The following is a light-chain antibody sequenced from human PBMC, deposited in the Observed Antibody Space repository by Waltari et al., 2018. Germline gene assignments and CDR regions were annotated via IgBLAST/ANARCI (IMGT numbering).Light chain of an antibody. CDR3: SSYTSGSSPRV. CDR2: YDG. Sequence: SYELTQPPSVSVAPGQTASVTCGANNIRHHRVHCYQQRPCQAPVLVMHYDGDRPSGIPGRFSGSNSGNTATLTTSWLQAEDEADSYCSSYTSGSSPRVFGTGTKVTVL. CDR1: NIRHHR. V-gene: IGLV3-21*01. J-gene: IGLJ1*01.